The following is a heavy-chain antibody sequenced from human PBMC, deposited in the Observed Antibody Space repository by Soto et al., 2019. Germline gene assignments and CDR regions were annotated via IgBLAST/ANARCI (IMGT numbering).Heavy chain of an antibody. V-gene: IGHV3-53*01. Sequence: EVQVVESGGGLIQPGGSLRLSCEVSGFSVTANYMSWVRQAPGKGLEWVSVIYSGGSTYYIDSVKGPFSISRDISKNTLYLQMSRLRAEVTAVYYCHGYGYWGQGTLVTVSS. D-gene: IGHD5-12*01. J-gene: IGHJ4*02. CDR1: GFSVTANY. CDR3: HGYGY. CDR2: IYSGGST.